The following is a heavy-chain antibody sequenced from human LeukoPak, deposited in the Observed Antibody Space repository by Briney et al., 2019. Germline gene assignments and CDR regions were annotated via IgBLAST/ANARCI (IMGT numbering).Heavy chain of an antibody. Sequence: GGSLRLSCAASGFTFSSYGMTWVRQAPGKGLEWVSYISSSSTIYYADSVKGRFTISRDNAKNSLYLQLNSLRAEDTAVYYCAKRAGGSYYPADYWGQGTLVTVSS. CDR2: ISSSSTI. J-gene: IGHJ4*02. V-gene: IGHV3-48*01. CDR1: GFTFSSYG. CDR3: AKRAGGSYYPADY. D-gene: IGHD1-26*01.